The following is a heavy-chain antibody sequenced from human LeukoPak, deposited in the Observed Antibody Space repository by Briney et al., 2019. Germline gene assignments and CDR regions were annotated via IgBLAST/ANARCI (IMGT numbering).Heavy chain of an antibody. J-gene: IGHJ4*02. Sequence: ASVKVSCKASGYTFTSYDINWVRQAPGQGLEWMGWINPNSGGTNYAQKFQGRVTMTRDTSISTAYMELSRPRSDDTAVYYCSTSCYNGEDWGQGTLVTVSS. V-gene: IGHV1-2*02. CDR1: GYTFTSYD. D-gene: IGHD2-2*02. CDR3: STSCYNGED. CDR2: INPNSGGT.